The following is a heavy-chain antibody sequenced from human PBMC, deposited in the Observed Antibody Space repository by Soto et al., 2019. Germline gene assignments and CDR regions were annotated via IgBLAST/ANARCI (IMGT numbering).Heavy chain of an antibody. Sequence: PGGSLRLSCAASGFTFSSYSMNWVRQAPGKGLEWVSYISSSSSTIYYADSVKGRFTISRDNAKNSLYLQMNSPRDEDTAVYYYARDSPYSSSWYDLNWFDPWGQGTLVTVS. CDR2: ISSSSSTI. V-gene: IGHV3-48*02. CDR3: ARDSPYSSSWYDLNWFDP. CDR1: GFTFSSYS. D-gene: IGHD6-13*01. J-gene: IGHJ5*02.